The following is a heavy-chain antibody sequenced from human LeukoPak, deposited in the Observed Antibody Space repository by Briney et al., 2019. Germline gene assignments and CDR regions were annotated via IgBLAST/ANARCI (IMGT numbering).Heavy chain of an antibody. CDR1: GFTFSSYA. CDR3: ASQVAGRSY. CDR2: IYSGGST. V-gene: IGHV3-53*01. Sequence: PGGSLRLSCAASGFTFSSYAMSWVRQAPGKGLEWVSVIYSGGSTYYADSVKGRFTISRDNSKNTLYLQMNSLRAEDTAVYYCASQVAGRSYWGQGTLVTVSS. D-gene: IGHD6-19*01. J-gene: IGHJ4*02.